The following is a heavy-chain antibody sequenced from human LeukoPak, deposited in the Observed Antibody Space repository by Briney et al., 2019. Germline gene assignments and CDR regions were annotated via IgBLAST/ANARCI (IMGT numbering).Heavy chain of an antibody. Sequence: EASVKVSCKASGYTISSYGISWVRQAPGQGLEWMAWISAYNGKTNFARKFQGRVTITRDTSASTAYMELGSLRSEDTAVYYCARDHAYFAWFDPWGQGTLVTVSS. D-gene: IGHD3-9*01. CDR2: ISAYNGKT. J-gene: IGHJ5*02. V-gene: IGHV1-18*01. CDR1: GYTISSYG. CDR3: ARDHAYFAWFDP.